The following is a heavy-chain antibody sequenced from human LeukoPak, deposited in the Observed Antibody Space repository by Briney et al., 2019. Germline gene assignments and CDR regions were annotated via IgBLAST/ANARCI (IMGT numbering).Heavy chain of an antibody. Sequence: GRSLRLSCAASGFTFSSYGMHWVRQAPGKGLEWVAVIWYDGSNKYYADSVKGRFTISRDNSKNTLFLQMNSLRVEDTAVYSCTRGPRPLRYCSGGSCPSYYSGMDVWGLGTTVTVSS. D-gene: IGHD2-15*01. V-gene: IGHV3-33*01. CDR3: TRGPRPLRYCSGGSCPSYYSGMDV. CDR2: IWYDGSNK. J-gene: IGHJ6*02. CDR1: GFTFSSYG.